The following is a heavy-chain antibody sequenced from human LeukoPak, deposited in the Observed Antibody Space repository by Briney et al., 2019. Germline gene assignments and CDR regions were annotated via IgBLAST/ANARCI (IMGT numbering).Heavy chain of an antibody. CDR3: ARLRRGLGVAQTKYYFDY. V-gene: IGHV4-39*01. J-gene: IGHJ4*02. CDR2: IYYSGST. Sequence: PSETLSLTCTVSGGSISSSSYYWGWIRQPPGKGLEWIGSIYYSGSTYYNPSLKSRVTISVDTSKNQFSLKLSSVTAADTAVYYCARLRRGLGVAQTKYYFDYWGQGTLVTVSS. CDR1: GGSISSSSYY. D-gene: IGHD3-3*01.